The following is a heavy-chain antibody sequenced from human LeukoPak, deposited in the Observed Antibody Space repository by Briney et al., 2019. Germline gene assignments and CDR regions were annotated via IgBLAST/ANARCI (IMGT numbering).Heavy chain of an antibody. CDR3: ARGGYSSGWWN. V-gene: IGHV4-61*02. CDR1: GGSISSGSYY. Sequence: SQTLSLTCTVSGGSISSGSYYWSWIRQPAGKGLEWIGRIYTSGSTNYNPSLNSRATISVDTSKNQFSLKLSSVTAADTAVYYCARGGYSSGWWNWGQGTLVTVSS. CDR2: IYTSGST. J-gene: IGHJ4*02. D-gene: IGHD6-19*01.